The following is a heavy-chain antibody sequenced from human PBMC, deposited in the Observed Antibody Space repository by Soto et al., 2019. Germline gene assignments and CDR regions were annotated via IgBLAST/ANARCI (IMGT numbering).Heavy chain of an antibody. CDR1: GFTFSSYS. CDR3: ARGYHYYDSSGYDKWDAFDI. D-gene: IGHD3-22*01. J-gene: IGHJ3*02. Sequence: EVQLVESGGGLVKPGGSLRLSCAASGFTFSSYSVNWVRQAPGKGLEWVSSISSSSSYIFYADSVKGRFTISRDNAKNSLDLQMTSLRAEDTAVYYCARGYHYYDSSGYDKWDAFDIWGQGTMVTVSS. CDR2: ISSSSSYI. V-gene: IGHV3-21*01.